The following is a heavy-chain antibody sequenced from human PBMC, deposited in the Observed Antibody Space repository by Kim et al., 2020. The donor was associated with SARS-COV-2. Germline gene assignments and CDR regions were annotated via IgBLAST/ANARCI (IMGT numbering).Heavy chain of an antibody. J-gene: IGHJ4*02. CDR1: GGSISSYY. CDR2: IYYSGST. D-gene: IGHD3-10*01. CDR3: ARQVSRSGFDY. Sequence: SETLSLTCTVSGGSISSYYWSWIRQPPGKGLEWIGYIYYSGSTNYNPSLKSRVTISVDTSKNQFSLKLSSVTAADTAVYYCARQVSRSGFDYWGQGTLVTVSS. V-gene: IGHV4-59*08.